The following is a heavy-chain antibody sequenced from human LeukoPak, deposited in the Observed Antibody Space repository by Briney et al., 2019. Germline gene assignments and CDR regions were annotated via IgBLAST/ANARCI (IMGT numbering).Heavy chain of an antibody. Sequence: PGGSLRLSCVASGFTFSHYWMSWVRRAPGKGLEWVANIKHDGSQKEHVDSVKGRFTISRDNAKNSLFLQMNSLRAEDTAVYFCARDSSRGDFEYWGQGTLVTVSS. CDR2: IKHDGSQK. D-gene: IGHD3-10*01. J-gene: IGHJ4*02. CDR1: GFTFSHYW. V-gene: IGHV3-7*01. CDR3: ARDSSRGDFEY.